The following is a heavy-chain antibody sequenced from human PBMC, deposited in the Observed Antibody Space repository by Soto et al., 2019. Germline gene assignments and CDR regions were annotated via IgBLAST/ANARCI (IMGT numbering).Heavy chain of an antibody. D-gene: IGHD2-2*01. CDR3: ARDHCSSTSCFSMDV. Sequence: GGSLRLSCAASGFTFSSYSMNWVRQAPGKGLEWVSSISSSSSYIYYADSVKGRFTISRDNAKNSLYLQMNSLRAEDTAVYYCARDHCSSTSCFSMDVWGQGTTVTVSS. V-gene: IGHV3-21*01. CDR1: GFTFSSYS. J-gene: IGHJ6*02. CDR2: ISSSSSYI.